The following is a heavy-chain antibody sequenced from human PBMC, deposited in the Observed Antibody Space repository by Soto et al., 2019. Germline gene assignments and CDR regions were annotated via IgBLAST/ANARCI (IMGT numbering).Heavy chain of an antibody. V-gene: IGHV3-23*01. CDR1: GFTFSTYA. Sequence: GGSLRLSCAASGFTFSTYAMSWVRQAPGKGLEWVSAISGSAGSTYYADSVKGRFTISRDNSKNTLYLQMNSLRAEDTAVYYCAKVGVDTAMVYYFDYWGQGNLVTVSS. D-gene: IGHD5-18*01. CDR3: AKVGVDTAMVYYFDY. J-gene: IGHJ4*02. CDR2: ISGSAGST.